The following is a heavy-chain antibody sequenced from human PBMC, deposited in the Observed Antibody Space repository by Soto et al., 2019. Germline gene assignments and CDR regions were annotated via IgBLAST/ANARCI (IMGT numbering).Heavy chain of an antibody. D-gene: IGHD5-12*01. CDR3: AKPRYRGYEYHYGMDV. CDR1: GFTFSSYA. Sequence: GGSLRLSCAASGFTFSSYAMSWVRQAPGKGLEWVSAIGGSSDSTYYADSVKGRFTISRDNSKNTLYLQINSLRAEDTAVFYCAKPRYRGYEYHYGMDVWGQGTTVTVSS. J-gene: IGHJ6*02. V-gene: IGHV3-23*01. CDR2: IGGSSDST.